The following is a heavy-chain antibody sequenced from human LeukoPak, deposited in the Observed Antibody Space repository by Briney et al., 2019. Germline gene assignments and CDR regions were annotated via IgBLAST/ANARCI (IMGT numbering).Heavy chain of an antibody. CDR2: IYYSGST. J-gene: IGHJ4*02. CDR1: GGCVSSGSHY. D-gene: IGHD3-22*01. CDR3: ARRDYYDSSFDY. V-gene: IGHV4-61*01. Sequence: SETLSLTCTVSGGCVSSGSHYWSWIRQPPGKGLEWIGYIYYSGSTNYNPSLKSRVTISVDTSKNQFSLRLTSVTAADTAVYYCARRDYYDSSFDYWGQGTLVTVSS.